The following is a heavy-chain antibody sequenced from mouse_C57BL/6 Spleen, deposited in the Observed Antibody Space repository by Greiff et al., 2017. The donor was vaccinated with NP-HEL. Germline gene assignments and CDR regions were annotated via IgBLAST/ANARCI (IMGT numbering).Heavy chain of an antibody. J-gene: IGHJ1*03. D-gene: IGHD1-1*01. Sequence: QVQLKESGAELVRPGASVKMSCKASGYTFTSYNMHWVKQTPRQGLEWIGAIYPGNGDTSYNQKFKGKATLTVDKSSSTAYMQLSSLTSEDSAVYFCAREGDYYGSSPYWYFDVWGTGTTVTVSS. CDR1: GYTFTSYN. CDR2: IYPGNGDT. CDR3: AREGDYYGSSPYWYFDV. V-gene: IGHV1-12*01.